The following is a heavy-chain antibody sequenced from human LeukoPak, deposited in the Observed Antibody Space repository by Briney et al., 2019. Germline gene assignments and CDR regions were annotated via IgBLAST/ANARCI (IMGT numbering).Heavy chain of an antibody. D-gene: IGHD3-22*01. CDR3: ARGYYDSSGYYLDAFDI. CDR2: INSDGSST. J-gene: IGHJ3*02. V-gene: IGHV3-74*01. CDR1: GFALSSYW. Sequence: SGGSLRLSCAASGFALSSYWMHWVRQAPGKGLVWVSRINSDGSSTTYADSVKGRFTISRDNAKNTLYLQMNSLRAEDTAVYYCARGYYDSSGYYLDAFDIWGQGTMVTVSS.